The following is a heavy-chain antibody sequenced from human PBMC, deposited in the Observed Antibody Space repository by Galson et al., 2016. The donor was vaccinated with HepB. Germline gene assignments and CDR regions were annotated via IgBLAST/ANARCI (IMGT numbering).Heavy chain of an antibody. V-gene: IGHV3-30*18. D-gene: IGHD3-22*01. CDR1: GFTFSTYG. CDR3: AKDYSGYYFYGTGYYNAFDY. CDR2: ISYDRSNK. J-gene: IGHJ4*02. Sequence: SLRLSCAASGFTFSTYGMHWVRQAPGKGLEWVAVISYDRSNKNYAASVKGRFTISRDNSKNTLYLEMTSLREEDTAVYYCAKDYSGYYFYGTGYYNAFDYWGQGALVTVSS.